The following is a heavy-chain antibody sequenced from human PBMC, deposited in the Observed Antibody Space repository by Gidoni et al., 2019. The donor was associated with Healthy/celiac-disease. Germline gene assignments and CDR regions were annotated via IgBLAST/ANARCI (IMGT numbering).Heavy chain of an antibody. D-gene: IGHD3-10*01. V-gene: IGHV4-31*03. CDR2: IYYSGST. Sequence: QVQLQESGPGLVKPSQTLSLTCTVSGGSISSGGYYWSWIRQHPGKGLEWIGYIYYSGSTYYNPSLKSRVTISVDKSKNQFSLKLSSVTAADTAVYYCAREAPHYYGQGHDAFDIWGQGTMVTVSS. J-gene: IGHJ3*02. CDR3: AREAPHYYGQGHDAFDI. CDR1: GGSISSGGYY.